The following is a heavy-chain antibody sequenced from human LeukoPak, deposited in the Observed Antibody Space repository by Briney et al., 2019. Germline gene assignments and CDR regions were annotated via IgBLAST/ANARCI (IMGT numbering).Heavy chain of an antibody. V-gene: IGHV3-30*02. CDR3: ARDLGGGAALSLVVH. D-gene: IGHD2-15*01. CDR2: IRYDESNK. J-gene: IGHJ5*02. Sequence: GGSLRLSCAASGFTFSIYGMHWVRQAPGKGLEWVAFIRYDESNKYYADSVKGRFTISRDNSKNTLYLQMNSLRVEDTAVYYCARDLGGGAALSLVVHWGQGTLVTVSS. CDR1: GFTFSIYG.